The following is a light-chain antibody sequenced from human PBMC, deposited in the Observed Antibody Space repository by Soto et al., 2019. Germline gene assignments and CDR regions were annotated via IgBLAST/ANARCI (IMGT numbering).Light chain of an antibody. V-gene: IGLV2-14*01. CDR2: EVS. CDR3: SSYTRTSSYV. J-gene: IGLJ1*01. CDR1: GSDIGNYDY. Sequence: QSVLTQPASVSGSPGQSITISCTGTGSDIGNYDYVSWFQQHPGKAPKLLISEVSNRPSGVSYRFSGSKSGTTASLTISGLQAEDEADYYCSSYTRTSSYVFGGGTKLTVL.